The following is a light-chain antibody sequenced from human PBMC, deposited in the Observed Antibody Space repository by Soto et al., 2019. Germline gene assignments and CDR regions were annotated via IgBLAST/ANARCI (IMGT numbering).Light chain of an antibody. J-gene: IGLJ3*02. Sequence: QSVLTQPPSVSGAPWQRVTISCTGTSSNIGAGHAVHWYRQFPGAAPKLLIYGDTHRPSGVPDRFSGSKSATSASLVITGLQAEDEADYYCQSYDTSLRGWLFGGGTEVTVL. CDR3: QSYDTSLRGWL. CDR2: GDT. V-gene: IGLV1-40*01. CDR1: SSNIGAGHA.